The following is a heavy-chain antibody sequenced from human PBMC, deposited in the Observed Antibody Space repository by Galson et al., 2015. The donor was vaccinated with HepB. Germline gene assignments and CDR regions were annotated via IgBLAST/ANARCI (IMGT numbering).Heavy chain of an antibody. V-gene: IGHV3-23*01. J-gene: IGHJ4*02. Sequence: SLRLSCAASGFTFSNSAMSWVRQAPGKGLEWVSTMSGSGGSTYYADSVKGRFTISRDNSKNTLYLQMNSLRAEDTAVYYCARHYYDRLTLSGEYYFDYWGQGTLVTVSS. D-gene: IGHD3-22*01. CDR2: MSGSGGST. CDR1: GFTFSNSA. CDR3: ARHYYDRLTLSGEYYFDY.